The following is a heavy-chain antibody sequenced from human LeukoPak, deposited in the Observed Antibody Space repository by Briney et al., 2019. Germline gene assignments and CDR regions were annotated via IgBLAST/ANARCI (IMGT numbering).Heavy chain of an antibody. CDR1: GFSFNRFS. J-gene: IGHJ4*02. CDR3: ARVFDVDYFSATGYSDY. V-gene: IGHV3-21*06. Sequence: GGSLRLSCAASGFSFNRFSMNWVRQAPGGGLEWVLYITSRGTYIYYADSVRGRFTIPRDNARNSLYLQMDSLTAEDTAIYYCARVFDVDYFSATGYSDYWGQGVLVTVS. D-gene: IGHD2/OR15-2a*01. CDR2: ITSRGTYI.